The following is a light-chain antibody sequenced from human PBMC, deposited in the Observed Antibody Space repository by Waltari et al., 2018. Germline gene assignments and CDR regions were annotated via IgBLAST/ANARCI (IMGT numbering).Light chain of an antibody. V-gene: IGLV2-14*01. CDR1: SSDLGGYNY. CDR2: DVA. J-gene: IGLJ2*01. Sequence: QSALTQPASVSGSPGQSIPISCTGTSSDLGGYNYVSWYQQHPGKAPKLMIYDVARWPSGVSDRFSGSKSGNTASLTISGLQAEDDADYYCTSYTTTKTVVFGGGTKVTVL. CDR3: TSYTTTKTVV.